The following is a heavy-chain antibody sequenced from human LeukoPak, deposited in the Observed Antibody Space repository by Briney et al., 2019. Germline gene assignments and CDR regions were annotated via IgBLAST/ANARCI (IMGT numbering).Heavy chain of an antibody. D-gene: IGHD6-6*01. Sequence: PGKSLRLSCAASGFTFSNYAMHWVRQAPGKGLEWVSLISSGGTYEYYADSVKGRFTISRDNAKNSLYLQMNSLRAEDTAVYYCARDQGGAARHFDYWGQGTLVAVSS. CDR3: ARDQGGAARHFDY. CDR2: ISSGGTYE. CDR1: GFTFSNYA. V-gene: IGHV3-30*07. J-gene: IGHJ4*02.